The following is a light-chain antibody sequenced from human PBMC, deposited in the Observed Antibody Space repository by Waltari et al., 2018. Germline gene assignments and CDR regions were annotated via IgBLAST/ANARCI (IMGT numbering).Light chain of an antibody. V-gene: IGLV1-47*01. CDR1: RSNIGSNY. CDR3: AAWDDSLSGRV. J-gene: IGLJ3*02. CDR2: RNN. Sequence: QSVLTQPPSASGTPGQRVPIPCSGSRSNIGSNYVYCYQQVPGTAPKLLIYRNNQRPSGVPDRFSGSKSGTSASLAISGLRSEDEVDYYCAAWDDSLSGRVFGGGTKVTVL.